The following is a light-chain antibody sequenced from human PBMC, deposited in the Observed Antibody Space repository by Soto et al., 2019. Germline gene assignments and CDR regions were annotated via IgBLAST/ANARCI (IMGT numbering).Light chain of an antibody. CDR1: QSVLFSTNNLNY. CDR2: WAS. V-gene: IGKV4-1*01. J-gene: IGKJ4*01. CDR3: QQYYSTPLT. Sequence: IVVTQSPASLAVSLRESSTINCTSSQSVLFSTNNLNYFAWYQQKPGQPPKLLIYWASTRESGVPDRFSGSGSGTDFTLTISSLQAEDVAVYYCQQYYSTPLTFGGGAKVDIK.